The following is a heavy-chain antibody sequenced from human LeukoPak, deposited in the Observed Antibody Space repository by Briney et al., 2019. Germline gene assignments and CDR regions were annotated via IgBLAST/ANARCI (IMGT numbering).Heavy chain of an antibody. CDR2: IKQDGSEK. V-gene: IGHV3-7*01. CDR3: AARRGGIAVAGIDY. CDR1: GFTFSNYW. D-gene: IGHD6-19*01. J-gene: IGHJ4*02. Sequence: GGSLRLSCAASGFTFSNYWMSWVRQAPGKGLEWVANIKQDGSEKYYVDSVKGRFTISRDNAKNSLYPQMNSLRAEDTAVYYCAARRGGIAVAGIDYWGQGTLDTVSS.